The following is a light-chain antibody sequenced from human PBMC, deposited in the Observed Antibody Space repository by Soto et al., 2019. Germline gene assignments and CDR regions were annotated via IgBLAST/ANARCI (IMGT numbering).Light chain of an antibody. CDR2: GNI. J-gene: IGLJ1*01. CDR1: SSNIGAGYD. V-gene: IGLV1-40*01. CDR3: QSYDNTLSGFV. Sequence: QSVLTQPPSVSGAPGQRVTISCTGSSSNIGAGYDVHWYQQLPGRAPKPLIYGNINRPAGVPDRFSGSKSGTSATLVITGLQAEDEGDYFCQSYDNTLSGFVFGTGTKVTVL.